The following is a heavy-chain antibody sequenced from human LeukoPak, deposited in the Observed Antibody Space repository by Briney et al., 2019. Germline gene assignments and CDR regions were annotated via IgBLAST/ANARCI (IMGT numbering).Heavy chain of an antibody. CDR3: AREDGLYYYYGMDV. Sequence: SVKVSCKASGFTFTSSAVQWVRQARGQRLEWIGWIVVGSGNTNYAQKFQERVTITRDMSTSTAYMELRSLRSDDTAVYYCAREDGLYYYYGMDVWGQGTTVTVSS. V-gene: IGHV1-58*01. CDR1: GFTFTSSA. CDR2: IVVGSGNT. J-gene: IGHJ6*02.